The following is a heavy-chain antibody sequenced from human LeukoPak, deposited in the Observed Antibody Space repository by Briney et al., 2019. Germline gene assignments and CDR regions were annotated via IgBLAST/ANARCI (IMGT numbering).Heavy chain of an antibody. D-gene: IGHD6-19*01. Sequence: GGSLRLSCAASGFTFSSYWMSWVRQAPGKGLEWVANIKQDGSEKYYVDSVKGRFTISRDNAKNSLYLQMNSLRAEDTAVYYCARDSPPSIAVAYGIDYRGQGTLVTVSS. CDR2: IKQDGSEK. CDR3: ARDSPPSIAVAYGIDY. V-gene: IGHV3-7*01. J-gene: IGHJ4*02. CDR1: GFTFSSYW.